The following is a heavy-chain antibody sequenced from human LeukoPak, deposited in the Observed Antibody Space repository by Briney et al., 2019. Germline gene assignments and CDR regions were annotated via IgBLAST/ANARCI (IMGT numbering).Heavy chain of an antibody. J-gene: IGHJ4*02. CDR2: IFHSGST. CDR3: ARGKYYYDSSGHDY. V-gene: IGHV4-31*03. CDR1: GGSISSGGYY. Sequence: LQTLSLTCTVSGGSISSGGYYWSWIRQLPGKGLEWIGNIFHSGSTFYNPSLKSRVTISVDTSKNQFSLKLSSVTAADTAVYYCARGKYYYDSSGHDYWGQGTLVTVSS. D-gene: IGHD3-22*01.